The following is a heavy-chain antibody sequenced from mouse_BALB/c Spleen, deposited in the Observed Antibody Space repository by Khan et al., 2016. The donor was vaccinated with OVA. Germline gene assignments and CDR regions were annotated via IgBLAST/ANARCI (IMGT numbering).Heavy chain of an antibody. CDR1: GYIFRSYY. CDR2: IYPGSVNT. CDR3: ARCGGNYPSYAMDY. J-gene: IGHJ4*01. Sequence: QVQLQQSGPELVKPGASVRISCKASGYIFRSYYIHWVKQRPGQGLEWIGGIYPGSVNTNYNENFKGKATLTADKSSSTAYMQLSSLTSEDSAVYFCARCGGNYPSYAMDYWGQGTSVTVSS. V-gene: IGHV1S56*01. D-gene: IGHD2-1*01.